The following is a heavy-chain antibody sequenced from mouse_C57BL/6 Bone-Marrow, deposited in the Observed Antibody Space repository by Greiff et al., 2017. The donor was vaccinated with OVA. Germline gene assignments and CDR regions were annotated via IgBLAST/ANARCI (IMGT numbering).Heavy chain of an antibody. CDR3: AREFYYGSSYPYWYVDV. CDR1: GFTFSSYT. J-gene: IGHJ1*03. V-gene: IGHV5-9*01. CDR2: ISGGGGNT. Sequence: EVQRVESGGGLVKPGGSLKLSCAASGFTFSSYTMSWVRQTPEKRLEWVATISGGGGNTYYPERVKGRFTISRDNAKNTLYLQMSSLRSEDTSLYYCAREFYYGSSYPYWYVDVWGTGTTVTVSS. D-gene: IGHD1-1*01.